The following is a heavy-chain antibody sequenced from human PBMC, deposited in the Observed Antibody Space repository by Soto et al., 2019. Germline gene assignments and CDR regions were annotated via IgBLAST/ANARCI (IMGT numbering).Heavy chain of an antibody. V-gene: IGHV1-58*01. CDR2: IVVGSGNT. J-gene: IGHJ6*02. CDR3: ARSYPTGKYYYYGMDV. CDR1: GFTFTSSA. D-gene: IGHD1-1*01. Sequence: SVKVSCKASGFTFTSSAVQWVRQARGQRLEWIGWIVVGSGNTNYAQKFQERVTITRDMSTSTAYMELSSLRSEDTAVYYCARSYPTGKYYYYGMDVWGQGTTVTVSS.